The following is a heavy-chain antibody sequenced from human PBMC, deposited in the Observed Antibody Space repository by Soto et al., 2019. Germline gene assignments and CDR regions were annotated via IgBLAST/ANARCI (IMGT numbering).Heavy chain of an antibody. D-gene: IGHD3-10*01. CDR3: AGDRRVPHYYRSSVSY. Sequence: SETLSLTCTVSGGSVSSYYWSWILQRPGKRLEWIWYIYYSGSTNYNPSLQNRVPISVDTSKNQFYLKLSSVSDADTAVYYCAGDRRVPHYYRSSVSYGGQGSLVTVSA. V-gene: IGHV4-59*02. CDR2: IYYSGST. J-gene: IGHJ4*02. CDR1: GGSVSSYY.